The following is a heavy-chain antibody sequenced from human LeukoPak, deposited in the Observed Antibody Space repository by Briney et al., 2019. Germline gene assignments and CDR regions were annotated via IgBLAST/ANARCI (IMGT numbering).Heavy chain of an antibody. D-gene: IGHD6-13*01. J-gene: IGHJ6*03. Sequence: SETLSLTCTVSGGSIRSNYWSWIRQSAGKGLEWIGRIYSSGDTNYNPSFESRVTMSVDTSKNQLSLKLKSVTAADTAVYYCARTLDKDSSSAPYYYYMDVWGKGTTVTVSS. V-gene: IGHV4-4*07. CDR3: ARTLDKDSSSAPYYYYMDV. CDR1: GGSIRSNY. CDR2: IYSSGDT.